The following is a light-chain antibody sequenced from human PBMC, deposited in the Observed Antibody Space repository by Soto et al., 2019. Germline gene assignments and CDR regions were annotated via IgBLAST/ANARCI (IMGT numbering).Light chain of an antibody. Sequence: EIVLTQSPSTLSVSPGERVTLSCRASQNLHSFLNWYQQRPGQAPRPLIDDGSKRAAGVPDRISGDGSGTDNTLTINSLEPEDFAVYYCQQRTRCPMTFGQVTRLAIK. CDR2: DGS. V-gene: IGKV3-11*01. CDR3: QQRTRCPMT. CDR1: QNLHSF. J-gene: IGKJ5*01.